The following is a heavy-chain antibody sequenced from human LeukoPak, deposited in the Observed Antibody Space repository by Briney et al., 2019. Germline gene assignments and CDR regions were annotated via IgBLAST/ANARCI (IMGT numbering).Heavy chain of an antibody. CDR3: ATSHSSGWADY. D-gene: IGHD6-19*01. J-gene: IGHJ4*02. CDR1: GHTFTDYY. V-gene: IGHV1-2*02. Sequence: ASVKVSCKASGHTFTDYYMHWVRQAPGQGLEWMGWINPNSGDTDFAQKFQGRATMTRDASVSTAYMDLSSLSSDDTALYYCATSHSSGWADYWGQGTLVTVSS. CDR2: INPNSGDT.